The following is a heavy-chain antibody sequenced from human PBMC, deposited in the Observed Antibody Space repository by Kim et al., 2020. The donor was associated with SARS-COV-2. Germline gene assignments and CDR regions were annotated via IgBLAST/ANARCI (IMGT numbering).Heavy chain of an antibody. CDR3: ARDGLYSYERFDY. CDR2: ISSSSSYI. Sequence: GGSLRLSCAASGFTFSSYSMNWVRQAPGKGLEWVSSISSSSSYIYYADSVKGRFTISRDNAKNSLYLQMNSLRAEDTAVYYCARDGLYSYERFDYWGQGTLVTVSS. CDR1: GFTFSSYS. V-gene: IGHV3-21*01. D-gene: IGHD5-18*01. J-gene: IGHJ4*02.